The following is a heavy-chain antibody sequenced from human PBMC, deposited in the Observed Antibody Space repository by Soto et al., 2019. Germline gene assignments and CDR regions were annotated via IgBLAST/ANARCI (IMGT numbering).Heavy chain of an antibody. V-gene: IGHV4-39*01. Sequence: SETLSLTCTVSGGSISSSSYYWGWIRQPPGKGLEWIGSIYYSGSTYYNQSLKSRVTISVDTSKNQFSLKLSSVTAADTVVYYCARHLRVARPGWFDPWGQGTLVTVSS. CDR3: ARHLRVARPGWFDP. J-gene: IGHJ5*02. CDR2: IYYSGST. CDR1: GGSISSSSYY. D-gene: IGHD5-12*01.